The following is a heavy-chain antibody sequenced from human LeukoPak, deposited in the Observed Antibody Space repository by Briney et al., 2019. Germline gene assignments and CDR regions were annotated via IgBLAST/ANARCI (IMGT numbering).Heavy chain of an antibody. J-gene: IGHJ5*02. V-gene: IGHV1-18*01. CDR1: GYTFTSYG. CDR2: ISAYNGNT. Sequence: ASVKVSCKASGYTFTSYGISWVRQAPGQGLEWMGWISAYNGNTNYAQKLQGRVTMTTDTATSTAYMELRSLRSDDTAVYYCARVVYYGSRRPPFDPWGQGTLVTVSS. D-gene: IGHD3-10*01. CDR3: ARVVYYGSRRPPFDP.